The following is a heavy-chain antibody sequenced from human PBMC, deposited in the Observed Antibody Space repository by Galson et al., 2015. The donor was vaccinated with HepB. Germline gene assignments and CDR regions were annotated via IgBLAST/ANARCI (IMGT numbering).Heavy chain of an antibody. D-gene: IGHD3-16*01. CDR2: VRQDGSDK. CDR1: GFTLSSYW. V-gene: IGHV3-7*03. J-gene: IGHJ4*02. CDR3: ARGMTVWGTYRNLWGLFDS. Sequence: SLRLSCAASGFTLSSYWMSWVRQAPGKGLEWVANVRQDGSDKTYVDSVRGRFTISRDNTKRSLFLQMNSLRAEDTAVYYCARGMTVWGTYRNLWGLFDSWGQGTLVTVSS.